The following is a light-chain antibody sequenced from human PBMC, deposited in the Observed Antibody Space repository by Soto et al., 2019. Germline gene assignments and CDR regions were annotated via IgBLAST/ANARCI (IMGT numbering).Light chain of an antibody. CDR2: GNT. J-gene: IGLJ2*01. CDR1: SSNIGAGYD. CDR3: QSYGGSLSGLV. V-gene: IGLV1-40*01. Sequence: QSVLTQPPSVSGAPGQRVTISCAGSSSNIGAGYDVYWYQQFPGTAPKVLIYGNTNRPSGVPDRFSGSKSGSSASLPITGLQAEDEADYYCQSYGGSLSGLVFGGGTKLTVL.